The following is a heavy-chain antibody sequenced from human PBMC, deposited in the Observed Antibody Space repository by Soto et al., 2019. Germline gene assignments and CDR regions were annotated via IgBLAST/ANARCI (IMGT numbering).Heavy chain of an antibody. Sequence: SETLSLTCTVSCGSISSYYWSWIRQPPGKGLEWIGYIYYSGSTNYNPSLKSRVTISVDTSKNQFSLRLSSVTAADTAVYYCARHGTSLNIVATISPFDYWGQGTLVTVS. V-gene: IGHV4-59*08. CDR2: IYYSGST. D-gene: IGHD5-12*01. CDR3: ARHGTSLNIVATISPFDY. CDR1: CGSISSYY. J-gene: IGHJ4*02.